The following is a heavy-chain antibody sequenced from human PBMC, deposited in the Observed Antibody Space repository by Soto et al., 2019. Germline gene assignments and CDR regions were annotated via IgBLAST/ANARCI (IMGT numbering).Heavy chain of an antibody. CDR3: TTDQRDYDFWSGFYVDY. D-gene: IGHD3-3*01. Sequence: PGGSLRLSCAASGFTFSNAWMSWVRQAPGKGLEWVGRIKSKTDGGTTDYAAPVKGRFTISRDDSKNTLYLQMNSLKTEDTAVYYCTTDQRDYDFWSGFYVDYWAREPWSPSPQ. CDR1: GFTFSNAW. CDR2: IKSKTDGGTT. J-gene: IGHJ4*02. V-gene: IGHV3-15*01.